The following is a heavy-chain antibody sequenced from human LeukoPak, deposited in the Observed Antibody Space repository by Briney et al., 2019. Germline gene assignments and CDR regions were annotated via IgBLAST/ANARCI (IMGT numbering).Heavy chain of an antibody. J-gene: IGHJ4*02. Sequence: SETLSLTCTVSDASINSYYWSWIRQPPGKGLEWIGYIHYSGSTNYNPSLKSRVTISVDTSKNQFSLKLSSVTAADTAVYYCARVERYSSAWYSDNWGQGTLVTVSS. CDR1: DASINSYY. D-gene: IGHD6-25*01. V-gene: IGHV4-59*01. CDR2: IHYSGST. CDR3: ARVERYSSAWYSDN.